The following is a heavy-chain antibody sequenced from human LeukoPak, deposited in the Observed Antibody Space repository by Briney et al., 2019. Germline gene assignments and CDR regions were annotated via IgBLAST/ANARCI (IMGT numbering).Heavy chain of an antibody. V-gene: IGHV4-4*07. CDR2: IYGSGST. J-gene: IGHJ4*02. D-gene: IGHD5-18*01. CDR1: GGYVTTYY. CDR3: AREGDDGYSFGYPISY. Sequence: SETLSLTCTVSGGYVTTYYWSWIRQSAGKGLEWIGRIYGSGSTNYSPSLKSRVTMSLDTSKNQVSLKLSSVTAADTAVYYCAREGDDGYSFGYPISYWGQGSLVTVCS.